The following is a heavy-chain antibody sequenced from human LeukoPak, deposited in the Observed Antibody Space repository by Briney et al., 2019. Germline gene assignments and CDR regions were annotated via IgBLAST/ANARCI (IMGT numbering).Heavy chain of an antibody. Sequence: PGGSLRLSCAASGFTFSSYAMSWVRQAPGKGLEWVSAISGSGGSTYYADSVKGRFTISRDNSKNTLYLQMNSLRAEDTAVYYCAKDFYDSSGYYWGDYWGQGTLVTVSS. J-gene: IGHJ4*02. CDR1: GFTFSSYA. D-gene: IGHD3-22*01. CDR2: ISGSGGST. V-gene: IGHV3-23*01. CDR3: AKDFYDSSGYYWGDY.